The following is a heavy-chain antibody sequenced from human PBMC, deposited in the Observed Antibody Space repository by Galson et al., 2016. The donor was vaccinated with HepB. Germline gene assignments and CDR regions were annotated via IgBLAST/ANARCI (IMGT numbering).Heavy chain of an antibody. Sequence: ETLSLTCDVDDGSFSGYSWSWVRQPPGKGLEWIGEINHRQSTNYNPSLKSRVTISVDTSKNHFSLNLSSVTAADTAVYYCAGVIRRTYGSGNLARYYGMDVWGQGTAVTVSS. CDR2: INHRQST. CDR3: AGVIRRTYGSGNLARYYGMDV. D-gene: IGHD3-10*01. J-gene: IGHJ6*02. V-gene: IGHV4-34*01. CDR1: DGSFSGYS.